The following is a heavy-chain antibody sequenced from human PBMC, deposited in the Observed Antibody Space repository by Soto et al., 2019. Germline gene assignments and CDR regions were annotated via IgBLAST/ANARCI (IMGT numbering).Heavy chain of an antibody. CDR2: MNPNSGNT. CDR1: GYTFTSYD. Sequence: QVQLVQSGAEVKKPGASVKVSCKASGYTFTSYDINWVRQATGHGLEWMGWMNPNSGNTGSAQKFQGRVTMTRNSARSAAYMELGSLRSEDAAGYDSARGINYYDSGAYAFDIWGQGTMLTVSS. CDR3: ARGINYYDSGAYAFDI. V-gene: IGHV1-8*01. J-gene: IGHJ3*02. D-gene: IGHD3-10*01.